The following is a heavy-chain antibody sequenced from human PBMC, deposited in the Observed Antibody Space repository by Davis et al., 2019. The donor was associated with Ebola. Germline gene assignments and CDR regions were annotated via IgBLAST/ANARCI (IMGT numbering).Heavy chain of an antibody. V-gene: IGHV1-2*06. J-gene: IGHJ6*04. CDR3: ARGDSSDGMDV. Sequence: AASVKVSCKASGYTFTGYYMHWVRQAPGQGLEWMGRINPNSGGTNYAQKFQGRVTMTRDTSISTAYMELSSLRSEDTAVYYCARGDSSDGMDVWGKGTTVTVSS. CDR1: GYTFTGYY. D-gene: IGHD3-22*01. CDR2: INPNSGGT.